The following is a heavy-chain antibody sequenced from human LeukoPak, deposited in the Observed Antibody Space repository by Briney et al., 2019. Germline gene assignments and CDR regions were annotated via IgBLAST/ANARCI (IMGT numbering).Heavy chain of an antibody. CDR1: GFTFSSYA. CDR2: IRYDGSNK. Sequence: GGSLRLSCAASGFTFSSYAMSWVRQAPGKGLEWVAFIRYDGSNKYYADSVKGRFTISRDNSKNTLYLQMNSLRAEDTAVYYCAKTGDHYYYYMDVWGKGTTVTISS. CDR3: AKTGDHYYYYMDV. V-gene: IGHV3-30*02. D-gene: IGHD3-10*01. J-gene: IGHJ6*03.